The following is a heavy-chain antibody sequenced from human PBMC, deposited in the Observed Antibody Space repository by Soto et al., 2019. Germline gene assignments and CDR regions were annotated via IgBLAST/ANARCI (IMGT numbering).Heavy chain of an antibody. CDR2: MNPNSGNT. D-gene: IGHD4-17*01. Sequence: QVQLVQSGAEVKKPEASVKVSCKASGYTFTSYDINWVRQATGQGHEYLGWMNPNSGNTAYVQKFQGRVTMTWDTSITTAYMELSSLRSEDTAVYFCARGIKYGAYSRWFDPWGQGTLVTVSS. V-gene: IGHV1-8*01. CDR1: GYTFTSYD. J-gene: IGHJ5*02. CDR3: ARGIKYGAYSRWFDP.